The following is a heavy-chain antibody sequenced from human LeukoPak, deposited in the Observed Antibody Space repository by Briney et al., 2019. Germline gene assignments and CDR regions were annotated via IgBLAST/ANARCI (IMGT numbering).Heavy chain of an antibody. CDR3: ARANFPYCSSTTCLFDY. CDR2: INPNDGDT. J-gene: IGHJ4*02. CDR1: GYTFTDYY. V-gene: IGHV1-2*02. D-gene: IGHD2-2*01. Sequence: ASVKVSCKASGYTFTDYYMHWVRQAPGQGFEWMGWINPNDGDTNYAQKFQGRVTMTRDTSIGTAHMEVSRLRSDDTAVYYCARANFPYCSSTTCLFDYWGQGTLVTVSS.